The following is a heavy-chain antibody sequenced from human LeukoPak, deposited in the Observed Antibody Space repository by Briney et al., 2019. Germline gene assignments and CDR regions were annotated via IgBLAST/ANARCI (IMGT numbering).Heavy chain of an antibody. D-gene: IGHD3-10*01. V-gene: IGHV3-43D*03. Sequence: PGGSLRLSCAASGFVFEDYAMHWVRQRPEKGLDWVSVISWDAESTYYADSVKGRFTISRDDSKNSLYLQMDSLRPEDTALYYCVKDGGAYGPGGDDFDIWGQGTTVTISS. CDR1: GFVFEDYA. CDR2: ISWDAEST. J-gene: IGHJ3*02. CDR3: VKDGGAYGPGGDDFDI.